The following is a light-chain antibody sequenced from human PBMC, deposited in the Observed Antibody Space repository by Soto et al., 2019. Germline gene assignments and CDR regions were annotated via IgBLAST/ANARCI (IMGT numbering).Light chain of an antibody. CDR2: ATS. Sequence: DVQMTQSPSSLSAFVGDRVTITCRASQGIAPYLAWFQQKPGKVPKLLIYATSTLESGVPSRFSGSGSGTDFTLTISSLQPEDVATYYCQTYNSAPHTFGGGTKVEIK. CDR1: QGIAPY. V-gene: IGKV1-27*01. CDR3: QTYNSAPHT. J-gene: IGKJ4*01.